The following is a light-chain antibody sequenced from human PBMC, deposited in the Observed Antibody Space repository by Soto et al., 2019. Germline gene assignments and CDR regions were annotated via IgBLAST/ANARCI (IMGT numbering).Light chain of an antibody. CDR1: QTISTY. CDR2: SAS. V-gene: IGKV1-39*01. CDR3: QQSHSTPLT. Sequence: DIQMTQSPSSLSASVGDRVTITCRASQTISTYLNWYQHKPGKAPKLLIYSASNLQSGVPSRFSGSGSGTDFTLTISSLQPEDFATYYCQQSHSTPLTFGGGTKVEI. J-gene: IGKJ4*01.